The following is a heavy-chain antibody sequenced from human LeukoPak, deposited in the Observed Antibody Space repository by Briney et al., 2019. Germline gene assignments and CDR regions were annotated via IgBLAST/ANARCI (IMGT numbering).Heavy chain of an antibody. V-gene: IGHV4-59*01. CDR2: IYYSGST. CDR3: ARDSIVRNAFDI. Sequence: YPSETLSLTCTVSGVSISSYYWSWIRQPPGKGLEWIGYIYYSGSTNYNPSLKSRVTISVDTSKNQFSLKLSSVTAADTAVYYCARDSIVRNAFDIWGQGTMVTVSP. D-gene: IGHD3-16*02. CDR1: GVSISSYY. J-gene: IGHJ3*02.